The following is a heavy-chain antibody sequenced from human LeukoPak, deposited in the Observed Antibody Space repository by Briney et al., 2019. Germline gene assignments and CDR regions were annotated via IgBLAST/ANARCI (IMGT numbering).Heavy chain of an antibody. Sequence: PSETLSLTCTVSGGFISSYYWSWIRQPPGKGLEWIGYIYYSGSTNYNPSLKSRVTISVDTSKNQFSLKLSSVTAADTAVYYCARYYLSGSYAFDIWGQGTMVTVSS. V-gene: IGHV4-59*01. CDR1: GGFISSYY. J-gene: IGHJ3*02. CDR2: IYYSGST. D-gene: IGHD1-26*01. CDR3: ARYYLSGSYAFDI.